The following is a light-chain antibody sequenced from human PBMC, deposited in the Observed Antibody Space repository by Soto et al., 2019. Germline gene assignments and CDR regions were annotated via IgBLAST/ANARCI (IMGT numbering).Light chain of an antibody. Sequence: QSVLTQPPSASGTPGQGFTISCSGSTSNIGSNYVYWYQQLPGTAPKLLIYRNNQRPSGVPDRFSGSKSGSSGALAISGLRSYNEADYFCATGDDSLNGFYVFGTGTKVTVL. CDR3: ATGDDSLNGFYV. CDR2: RNN. J-gene: IGLJ1*01. CDR1: TSNIGSNY. V-gene: IGLV1-47*01.